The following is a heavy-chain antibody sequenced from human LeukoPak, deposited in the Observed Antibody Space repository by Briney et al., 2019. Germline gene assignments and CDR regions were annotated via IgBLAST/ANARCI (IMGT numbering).Heavy chain of an antibody. CDR2: IYYSGST. CDR1: GGSISSYY. V-gene: IGHV4-59*01. J-gene: IGHJ2*01. D-gene: IGHD6-13*01. Sequence: SKTLSLTCTVSGGSISSYYWSWIRHPPGKGLEWIGYIYYSGSTNYSPSLKSRLTISVDTSKNQFSLKLSSVTAADTAVYYCARTYGSSGLGYFDLWGRGTLVTVSS. CDR3: ARTYGSSGLGYFDL.